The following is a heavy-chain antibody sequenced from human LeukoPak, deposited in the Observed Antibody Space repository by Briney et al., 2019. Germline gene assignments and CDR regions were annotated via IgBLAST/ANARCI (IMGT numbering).Heavy chain of an antibody. CDR1: GFTFDDYG. CDR3: AREGRQPPHYYYYMDV. D-gene: IGHD1-1*01. J-gene: IGHJ6*03. CDR2: INWNGGST. V-gene: IGHV3-20*04. Sequence: PGGSLRLSCAASGFTFDDYGMSWVRQAPGKGLEWVSGINWNGGSTGYADSVKGRFTISRDNAKNSLYLQMNSLRAEDTALYYCAREGRQPPHYYYYMDVRGKGTTVTVSS.